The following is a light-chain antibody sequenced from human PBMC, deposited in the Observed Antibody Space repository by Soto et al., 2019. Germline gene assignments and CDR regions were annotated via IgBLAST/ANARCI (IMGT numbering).Light chain of an antibody. J-gene: IGKJ5*01. CDR1: QSVRSNY. Sequence: EVVLTQSPGTLSLSPRERATLSCRATQSVRSNYLGWYQQKPGQAPRLLIYGASSRAAGIPVRFSGGGSGTDFTLTISRLEPEDFAVYYCQQYAASTITFGQGTRLDFK. CDR2: GAS. CDR3: QQYAASTIT. V-gene: IGKV3-20*01.